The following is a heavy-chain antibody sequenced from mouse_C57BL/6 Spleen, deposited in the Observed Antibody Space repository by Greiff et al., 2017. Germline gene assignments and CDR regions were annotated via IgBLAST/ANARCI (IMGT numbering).Heavy chain of an antibody. CDR3: ARDSGLRHWYFDV. J-gene: IGHJ1*03. CDR1: GFTFSSYA. CDR2: ISDGGSYT. Sequence: VQLKESGGGLVKPGGSLQLSCAASGFTFSSYAMSWVRQTPEKRLEWVATISDGGSYTYYPDNVKGRFTISRDNAKNNLYQQMSHLNAEDTAMYYCARDSGLRHWYFDVWGTGTTVTVSS. D-gene: IGHD2-4*01. V-gene: IGHV5-4*01.